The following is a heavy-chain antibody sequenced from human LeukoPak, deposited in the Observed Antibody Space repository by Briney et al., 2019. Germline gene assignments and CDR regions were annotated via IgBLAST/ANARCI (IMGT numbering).Heavy chain of an antibody. D-gene: IGHD2-2*01. CDR2: LVPIFGTA. Sequence: EASVKVSCKASGGTFSSYAISWVRQAPGQGLEWMGGLVPIFGTANYAQKFQGRVTITADESTSTAYMELSSLRSEDTAVYYCARDDLVGDYWGQGTLVTVSS. J-gene: IGHJ4*02. V-gene: IGHV1-69*01. CDR1: GGTFSSYA. CDR3: ARDDLVGDY.